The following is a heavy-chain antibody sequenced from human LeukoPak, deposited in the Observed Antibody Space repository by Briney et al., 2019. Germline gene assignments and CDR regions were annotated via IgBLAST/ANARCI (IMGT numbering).Heavy chain of an antibody. CDR1: GFTFSNYW. CDR3: AREHGAVLTFDY. J-gene: IGHJ4*02. D-gene: IGHD3-16*01. CDR2: INSDGSST. V-gene: IGHV3-74*01. Sequence: QPGGSLRLSCAASGFTFSNYWMHWVRQAPGKGLVWVSRINSDGSSTSYADSVKGRFTISRDNAKNTLYLQMNSLRAEDTAVYYCAREHGAVLTFDYWGQGTLVNVSS.